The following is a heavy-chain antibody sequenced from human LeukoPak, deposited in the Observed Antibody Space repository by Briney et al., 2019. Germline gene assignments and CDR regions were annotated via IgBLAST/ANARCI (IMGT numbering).Heavy chain of an antibody. CDR1: GFTFSSYA. CDR3: AREYGEYSYVYY. V-gene: IGHV3-30-3*01. J-gene: IGHJ4*02. Sequence: PGGSLRLSCAASGFTFSSYAMHWVRQAPGKGLEWVAVISYDGSNKYYADSVKGRFTISRDNSKNTLYLQMNSLRAEDTAVYYCAREYGEYSYVYYWGQGTLVTVSS. D-gene: IGHD5-18*01. CDR2: ISYDGSNK.